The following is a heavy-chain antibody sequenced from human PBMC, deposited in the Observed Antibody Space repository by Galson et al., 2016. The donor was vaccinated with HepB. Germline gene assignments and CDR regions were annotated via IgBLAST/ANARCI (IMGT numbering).Heavy chain of an antibody. CDR1: GYIFSNYH. CDR2: INPSDITT. Sequence: SVKVSRKASGYIFSNYHLHWVRQAPGQGLEWMGAINPSDITTSYAQKFQGRVTMTSDTATSTVNMELSRLRSDDTAVYYCARDRTVTTLLHYWGQGTLVTVS. V-gene: IGHV1-46*03. D-gene: IGHD4-17*01. J-gene: IGHJ4*02. CDR3: ARDRTVTTLLHY.